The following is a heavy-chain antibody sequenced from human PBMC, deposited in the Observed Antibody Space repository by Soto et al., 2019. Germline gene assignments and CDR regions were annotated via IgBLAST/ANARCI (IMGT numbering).Heavy chain of an antibody. CDR3: TRDPGRSWFDP. V-gene: IGHV1-3*01. D-gene: IGHD3-10*01. Sequence: QAQLLQSGAEVKKPGASVRVSCKASGYTFTTYTLHWLRQAPGQRLEWMGWINSGNGDTKYSQTFQGRVNITSDTSASTAYMELSSLRSEDTAVYYCTRDPGRSWFDPWGQGTLVTVSS. J-gene: IGHJ5*02. CDR1: GYTFTTYT. CDR2: INSGNGDT.